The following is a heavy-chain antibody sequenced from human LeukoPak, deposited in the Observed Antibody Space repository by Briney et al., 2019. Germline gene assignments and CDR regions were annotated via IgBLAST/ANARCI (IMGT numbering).Heavy chain of an antibody. V-gene: IGHV3-21*01. CDR2: ISSSSYI. Sequence: PGGSLRLSCAASRFTFSSYTMNWVRQAPEKGLEWVSSISSSSYIYYADSVKGRFTISRDNPNNSLYLQMNSLRAEGTAVYYCARGYGDLGYWGQGTLVTVSS. D-gene: IGHD4-17*01. J-gene: IGHJ4*02. CDR3: ARGYGDLGY. CDR1: RFTFSSYT.